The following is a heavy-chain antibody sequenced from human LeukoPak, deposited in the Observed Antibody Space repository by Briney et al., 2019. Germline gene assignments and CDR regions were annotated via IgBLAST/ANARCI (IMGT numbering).Heavy chain of an antibody. V-gene: IGHV1-69*04. CDR3: ATVGIAVAGTVVGFDY. CDR2: IIPILGIA. J-gene: IGHJ4*02. CDR1: GGTFSSYA. D-gene: IGHD6-19*01. Sequence: SVKVSCKASGGTFSSYAISWVRQAPGQGLEWMGRIIPILGIANYAQKFQGRVTITADKSTSTAYMELSSLRSEDTAVYYCATVGIAVAGTVVGFDYWGQGTLVTVSS.